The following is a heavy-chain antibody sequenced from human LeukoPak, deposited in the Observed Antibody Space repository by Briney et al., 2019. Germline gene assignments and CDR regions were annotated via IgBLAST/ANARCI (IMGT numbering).Heavy chain of an antibody. CDR3: ATGVPYYDSNRDAFDI. V-gene: IGHV1-18*01. Sequence: ASVKVSCKAAGYTFTSHGFIWLRQAPGQGLEWMGWITVNNGYTKYAQELQGRVTMTTDTSTSTAYMELRSLRSDDTAVYYCATGVPYYDSNRDAFDIWGQGTMVTVSS. J-gene: IGHJ3*02. CDR2: ITVNNGYT. D-gene: IGHD3-22*01. CDR1: GYTFTSHG.